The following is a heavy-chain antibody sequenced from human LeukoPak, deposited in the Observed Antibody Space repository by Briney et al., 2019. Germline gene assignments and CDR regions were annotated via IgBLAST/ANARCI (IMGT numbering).Heavy chain of an antibody. CDR2: IWYGGSNK. D-gene: IGHD6-13*01. J-gene: IGHJ4*02. V-gene: IGHV3-30*02. Sequence: GGSLRLSCAASGFTFSNYGMHWVRQAPGKGLEWVAVIWYGGSNKYYADSVKGRFTISRDNSKNTLYLQMNSLRAEDTAVYYCAKDGYSSSSLDYWGQGTLVTVSS. CDR3: AKDGYSSSSLDY. CDR1: GFTFSNYG.